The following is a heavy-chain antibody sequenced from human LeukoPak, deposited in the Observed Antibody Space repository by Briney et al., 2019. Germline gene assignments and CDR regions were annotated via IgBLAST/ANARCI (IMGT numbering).Heavy chain of an antibody. V-gene: IGHV3-30*04. CDR1: GFTLNSYI. Sequence: PGGSLRLSCEASGFTLNSYIMHWVRQAPGKGLEWVALISFDGRDKQYADSVKGRFTISKDNSKNTLYLQMNSLSGDDTSVYFCARAYGGLIDYWGQGTLVTVSS. CDR3: ARAYGGLIDY. D-gene: IGHD3-16*01. J-gene: IGHJ4*02. CDR2: ISFDGRDK.